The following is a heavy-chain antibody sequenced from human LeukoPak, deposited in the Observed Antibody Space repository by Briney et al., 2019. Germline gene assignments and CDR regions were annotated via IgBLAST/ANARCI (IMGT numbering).Heavy chain of an antibody. D-gene: IGHD2/OR15-2a*01. CDR1: GFTFSTYA. J-gene: IGHJ4*02. Sequence: PGGSLRLSCAASGFTFSTYAMGWVRQAPGKGLEWVSAIVGSGGITYYADSVKGGFTISGDNSRNTVYLQMNSLRAEDTAVYFCAKGSTTSGYYFDSWGQGTLVTVSS. CDR3: AKGSTTSGYYFDS. CDR2: IVGSGGIT. V-gene: IGHV3-23*01.